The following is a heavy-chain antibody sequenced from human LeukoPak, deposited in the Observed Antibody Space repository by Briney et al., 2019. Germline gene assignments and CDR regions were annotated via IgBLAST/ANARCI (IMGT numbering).Heavy chain of an antibody. CDR3: ARQRGYCSSGVCRGWFDP. Sequence: PGGSLRLSCAASGFTFRNYNMNWVRQAPGKGLEWVSSISESSSSIQYADSLKGRFAISRDNAKNSLYLQMNSLRAEDTAVYYCARQRGYCSSGVCRGWFDPWGQGTLVTVSS. CDR1: GFTFRNYN. CDR2: ISESSSSI. V-gene: IGHV3-21*01. D-gene: IGHD2-8*01. J-gene: IGHJ5*02.